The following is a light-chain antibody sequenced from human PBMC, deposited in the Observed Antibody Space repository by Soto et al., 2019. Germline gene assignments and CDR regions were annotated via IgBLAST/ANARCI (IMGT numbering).Light chain of an antibody. J-gene: IGLJ2*01. Sequence: QSVLTQPASVSGSPGQSITISCTGTSSDVGGYNYVSWYQQHPGKAPKLMIYEVSNRPSGVSNRFSGSKSGNTASLTISGLQVEDEADYYCSSYTSSSTVVFGGGTKLPAL. CDR1: SSDVGGYNY. CDR2: EVS. CDR3: SSYTSSSTVV. V-gene: IGLV2-14*01.